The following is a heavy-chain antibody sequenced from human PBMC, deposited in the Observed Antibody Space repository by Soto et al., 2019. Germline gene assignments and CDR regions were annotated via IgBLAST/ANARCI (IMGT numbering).Heavy chain of an antibody. V-gene: IGHV3-23*01. CDR2: ISGSGGST. J-gene: IGHJ3*02. CDR3: AKEMVRSVAGDAFDI. Sequence: EVQLLESGGGLVQPGGSLRLSCAASGFTFSSYAMSWVRQAPGKGLEGVSAISGSGGSTYYADAVKGRFTISRDNSKNTLYRQMSSLRAEDTAVYYCAKEMVRSVAGDAFDIWGQGTMVTVSS. CDR1: GFTFSSYA. D-gene: IGHD2-8*01.